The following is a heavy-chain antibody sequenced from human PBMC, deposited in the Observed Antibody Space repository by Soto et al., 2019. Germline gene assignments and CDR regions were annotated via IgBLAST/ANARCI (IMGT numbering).Heavy chain of an antibody. Sequence: GGSLRLSCAASGFTFSSYSMNWVRQAPGKGLEWVSSISSSNSYIYYTDSVKGRFTISRDNAKNSLYLQMNSLRAEETAVYYCASQAGHGELLHTDAFDIWGQGTMVTVSS. CDR1: GFTFSSYS. J-gene: IGHJ3*02. CDR3: ASQAGHGELLHTDAFDI. D-gene: IGHD1-26*01. CDR2: ISSSNSYI. V-gene: IGHV3-21*01.